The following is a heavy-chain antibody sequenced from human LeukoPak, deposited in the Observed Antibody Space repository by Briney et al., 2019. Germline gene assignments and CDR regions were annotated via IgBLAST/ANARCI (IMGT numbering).Heavy chain of an antibody. V-gene: IGHV4-39*01. D-gene: IGHD3-22*01. CDR3: ARSGVGYFYDNTGYYPLDY. CDR1: GGSVSRNGYY. CDR2: SDYSGYK. J-gene: IGHJ4*02. Sequence: SETLSLTFTVSGGSVSRNGYYWAWIRQPPGKGLEWIASSDYSGYKTYNPSLKSRVTVSVDTSKNQFFLKLTSVTDADTAVYYCARSGVGYFYDNTGYYPLDYWGQGTLVTVSS.